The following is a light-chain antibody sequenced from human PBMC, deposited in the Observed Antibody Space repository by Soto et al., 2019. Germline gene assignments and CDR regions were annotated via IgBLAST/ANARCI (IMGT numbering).Light chain of an antibody. CDR1: QSVSSSY. J-gene: IGKJ4*01. CDR2: GAS. Sequence: EIVLTQSPGTLSLSAGERATLSCRASQSVSSSYLAWYQQKPGQAPRLLIYGASSRATGIPDRFSGSGSGTDFTLTIIRLEPEDFAVYYCQQYGDSPLTFGGGTKVEIK. CDR3: QQYGDSPLT. V-gene: IGKV3-20*01.